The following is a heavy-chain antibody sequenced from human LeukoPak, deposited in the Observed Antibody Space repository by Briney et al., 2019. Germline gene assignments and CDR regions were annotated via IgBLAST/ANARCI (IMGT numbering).Heavy chain of an antibody. CDR3: ARAGGYYSYYYGMDV. Sequence: SETLSLTCTVSGGSISSYYWSWIRQPPGKGLEWIGYIYYSGSTNYNPSLKSRVTISVDTSKNQFSLKLSTVTAADTAVYYCARAGGYYSYYYGMDVWGQGTTVTVSS. D-gene: IGHD3-10*01. CDR2: IYYSGST. CDR1: GGSISSYY. V-gene: IGHV4-59*01. J-gene: IGHJ6*02.